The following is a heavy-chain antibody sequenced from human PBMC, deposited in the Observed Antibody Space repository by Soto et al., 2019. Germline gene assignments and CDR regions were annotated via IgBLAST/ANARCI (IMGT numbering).Heavy chain of an antibody. J-gene: IGHJ5*02. Sequence: SETLSLTCTVSGGSISSYYWSWILQPPGKGLEWIGYIYYSGSTNYNPSLKSRVTISVDTSKNQFSLKLSSVTAADTAVYYCARVREGDIAVASVPWFDPWGQGTLVTVSS. D-gene: IGHD6-19*01. CDR1: GGSISSYY. V-gene: IGHV4-59*01. CDR2: IYYSGST. CDR3: ARVREGDIAVASVPWFDP.